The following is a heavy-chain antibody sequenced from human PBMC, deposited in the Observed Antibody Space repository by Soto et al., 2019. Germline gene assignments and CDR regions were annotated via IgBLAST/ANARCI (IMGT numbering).Heavy chain of an antibody. CDR3: AYTRRGVLVEYYFDY. Sequence: QITLKESGPTLVKPTQTLTLTCTFSGFSLSTSGVGVGWIRQPPGKALEWLALIYWDDDKRYSPSLKSRLTSTKDTSKNQVVLTMTNMDPVDTATDYCAYTRRGVLVEYYFDYWGQGTLVTVSS. V-gene: IGHV2-5*02. CDR1: GFSLSTSGVG. J-gene: IGHJ4*02. CDR2: IYWDDDK. D-gene: IGHD2-8*02.